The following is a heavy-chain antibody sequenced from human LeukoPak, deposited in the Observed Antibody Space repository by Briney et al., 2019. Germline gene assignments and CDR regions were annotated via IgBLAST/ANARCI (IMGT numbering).Heavy chain of an antibody. V-gene: IGHV3-48*01. Sequence: GGSLRLSCAASGFTLSSYSMNWVRQAPGKGLEWVSYISSTSDTIYYGDSVRGRFAISRDNAKNSLYLQMNSLRAEDTAVYYCARFALLPPRYWGQGTLVTVSS. J-gene: IGHJ4*02. CDR1: GFTLSSYS. CDR2: ISSTSDTI. CDR3: ARFALLPPRY.